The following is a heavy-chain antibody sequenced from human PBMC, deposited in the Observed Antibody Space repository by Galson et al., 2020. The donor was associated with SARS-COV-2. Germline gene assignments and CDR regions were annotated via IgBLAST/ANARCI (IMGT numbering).Heavy chain of an antibody. CDR3: AKYRVIDRSPPDY. V-gene: IGHV3-23*01. D-gene: IGHD3-16*02. CDR1: GFTFKTYA. CDR2: ISPNSATT. J-gene: IGHJ4*02. Sequence: GGSLRLSCAASGFTFKTYAMTWVRQAPGKGLEWVAVISPNSATTYYADSVKGRFTISRDNSKEMLYLQMNSLRAEDAAIYYCAKYRVIDRSPPDYWGQGTLVIVSS.